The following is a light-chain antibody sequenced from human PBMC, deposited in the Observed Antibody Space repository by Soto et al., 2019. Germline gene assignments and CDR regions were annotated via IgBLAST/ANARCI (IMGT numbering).Light chain of an antibody. CDR2: EGS. V-gene: IGLV2-23*01. CDR3: CSYAGSSSYV. CDR1: SSDVGRYNL. J-gene: IGLJ1*01. Sequence: QSVLTQPASVSGSPGQSITISCTGSSSDVGRYNLVSWYQHHPGKAPKLIIYEGSQRPSGVSNRFFGSKSGNTAFLTISGLQAEDEADYHCCSYAGSSSYVFGTGTKLTV.